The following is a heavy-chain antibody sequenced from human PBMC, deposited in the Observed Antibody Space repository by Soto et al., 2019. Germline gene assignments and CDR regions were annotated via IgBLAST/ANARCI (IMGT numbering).Heavy chain of an antibody. CDR3: AKGLSYLGRALIVVVTATPEG. CDR1: GFTFSSYA. D-gene: IGHD2-21*02. CDR2: ISGSGGST. J-gene: IGHJ4*02. Sequence: EVQLLESGGGLVQPGGSLRLSCAASGFTFSSYAMSWVRQAPGKGLEWVSAISGSGGSTYYADSVKGRFTISRDNSKNTLYLQMNSLRAEDTAVYYCAKGLSYLGRALIVVVTATPEGWGQGTLVTVSS. V-gene: IGHV3-23*01.